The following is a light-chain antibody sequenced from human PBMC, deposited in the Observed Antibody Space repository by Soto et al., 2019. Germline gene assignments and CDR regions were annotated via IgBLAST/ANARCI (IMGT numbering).Light chain of an antibody. J-gene: IGKJ1*01. Sequence: DIQMTQSPSTLSASVGDRVTITCRASQRISTWLAWYRQKPGKAPKLLIYKASNLESGVPSRFSGSGSGTEFTLTISSLQPDDFATYYCQQYVNYSTFGPGTKVEIK. CDR3: QQYVNYST. V-gene: IGKV1-5*03. CDR1: QRISTW. CDR2: KAS.